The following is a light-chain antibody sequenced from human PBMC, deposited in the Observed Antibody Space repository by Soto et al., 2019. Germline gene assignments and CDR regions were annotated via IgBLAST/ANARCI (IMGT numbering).Light chain of an antibody. J-gene: IGLJ1*01. CDR3: CSYAGSSYV. CDR1: SSDVGGYNY. CDR2: DVT. Sequence: QSALTQRRSVSGSPGQSVAISCTGSSSDVGGYNYVSWYQQHPGKAPKFMIYDVTKRPSGVPDRFSGSKSGNTASLTISGLQAEDEADYYCCSYAGSSYVFGTGTKVTVL. V-gene: IGLV2-11*01.